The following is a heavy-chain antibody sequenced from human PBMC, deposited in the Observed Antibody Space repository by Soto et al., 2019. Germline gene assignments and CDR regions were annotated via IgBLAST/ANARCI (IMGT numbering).Heavy chain of an antibody. J-gene: IGHJ4*02. Sequence: GGSLRLSCAASGFTFSSYAMSWVRQAPGKGLEWVSTISGSGDNTYYADSVKGRFTISRDNSKNTLYLQMNSLRAEDTAVYYCAKDGGRVRRLVLVCYFDYWGQGTLVTVSS. CDR3: AKDGGRVRRLVLVCYFDY. CDR1: GFTFSSYA. CDR2: ISGSGDNT. D-gene: IGHD2-8*02. V-gene: IGHV3-23*01.